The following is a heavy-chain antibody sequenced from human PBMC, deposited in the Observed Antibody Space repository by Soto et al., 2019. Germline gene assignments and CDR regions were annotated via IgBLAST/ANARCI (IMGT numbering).Heavy chain of an antibody. CDR1: GGSISSYY. Sequence: SETLSLTCTVSGGSISSYYWSWIRQPPGKGLEWIGYIYYSGSTNYNPSLKSRVTISVDTSKNQFSLKLSSVTAADTAVYYCATRSGSGYFVSWGQGTLVIVSS. J-gene: IGHJ4*02. CDR2: IYYSGST. CDR3: ATRSGSGYFVS. V-gene: IGHV4-59*08. D-gene: IGHD3-3*01.